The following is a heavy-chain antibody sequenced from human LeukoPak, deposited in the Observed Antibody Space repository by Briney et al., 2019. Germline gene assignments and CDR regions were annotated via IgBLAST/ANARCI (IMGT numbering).Heavy chain of an antibody. CDR2: IYTSGST. V-gene: IGHV4-4*07. D-gene: IGHD4-17*01. J-gene: IGHJ6*03. CDR3: ARDKVLWGYGDYAGYYYYYYMDV. Sequence: SETLSLTCTVSGGSISSYYWSWIRQPAGKGLEWIGRIYTSGSTNYNPSLKSRVTMSVDTSKNQFSLKLSSVTAADTAVYYCARDKVLWGYGDYAGYYYYYYMDVWGKGTTVTISS. CDR1: GGSISSYY.